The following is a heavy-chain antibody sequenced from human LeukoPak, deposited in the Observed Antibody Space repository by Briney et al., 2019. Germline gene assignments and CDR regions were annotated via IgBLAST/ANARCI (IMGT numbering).Heavy chain of an antibody. CDR1: GFTVSSNY. CDR3: AKIRWELLPSH. Sequence: PGGSLRLSCAASGFTVSSNYMSWVRQAPGKGLEWVSLIYSGGSTYYADSVKGRFTISRDNSKNTLYLQMNSLRAEDTAVYYCAKIRWELLPSHWGQGTLVTVSS. J-gene: IGHJ4*02. V-gene: IGHV3-66*01. D-gene: IGHD1-26*01. CDR2: IYSGGST.